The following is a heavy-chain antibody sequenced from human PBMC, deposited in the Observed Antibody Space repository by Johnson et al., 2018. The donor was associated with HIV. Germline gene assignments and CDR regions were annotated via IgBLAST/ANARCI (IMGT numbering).Heavy chain of an antibody. CDR1: GFTFSSYW. J-gene: IGHJ3*02. V-gene: IGHV3-7*01. CDR3: AREATYFYDTSASPYAFDI. Sequence: VQLVESGGGLVQPGGSLRLSCAASGFTFSSYWMSWVRQAPGKGLEWVANIKQDGSENYYVDSVKGRFTISRDNAKNSLYLQINSLRAEDTAVYYCAREATYFYDTSASPYAFDIWGQGTMVTVSS. D-gene: IGHD3-22*01. CDR2: IKQDGSEN.